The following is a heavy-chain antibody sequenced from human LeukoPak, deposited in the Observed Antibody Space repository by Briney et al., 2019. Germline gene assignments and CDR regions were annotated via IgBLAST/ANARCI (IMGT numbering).Heavy chain of an antibody. Sequence: GESLKISCKVSGYSFSNNWIGWVRQMPGEGLEWMGILHPADSDIRYNPSFGGQVTFSADKSISTAYLQWTSVKASDTAMYYCAKQGDGGLFDSWGQGTLVTVSS. CDR3: AKQGDGGLFDS. CDR1: GYSFSNNW. D-gene: IGHD3-16*01. J-gene: IGHJ5*01. V-gene: IGHV5-51*01. CDR2: LHPADSDI.